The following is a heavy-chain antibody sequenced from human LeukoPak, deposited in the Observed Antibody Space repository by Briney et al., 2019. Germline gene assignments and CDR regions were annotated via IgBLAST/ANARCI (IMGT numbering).Heavy chain of an antibody. Sequence: PGASVKVSCKASGYTFTSYYMHWVRQAPGQGLEWMGIINPSGGSTSYAQKFQGRVTMTRDTSTSTVYMELSSLRSEDTAVYYCAGDGFQDDFWSGYIDYWGQGTLVTVSS. CDR1: GYTFTSYY. J-gene: IGHJ4*02. CDR3: AGDGFQDDFWSGYIDY. V-gene: IGHV1-46*01. D-gene: IGHD3-3*01. CDR2: INPSGGST.